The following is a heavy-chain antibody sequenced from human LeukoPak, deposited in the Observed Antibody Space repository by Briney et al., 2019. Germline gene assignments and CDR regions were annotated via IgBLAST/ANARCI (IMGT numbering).Heavy chain of an antibody. J-gene: IGHJ5*02. D-gene: IGHD3-10*01. CDR2: INHSGST. CDR1: GGSFSGYY. V-gene: IGHV4-34*01. CDR3: ARHDYYGSLNWFDP. Sequence: SETLSLTCAVYGGSFSGYYWSWIRQPPGKGLEWIGEINHSGSTNYNPSLKSRVTISVDTSKNQFSLKLTSVTAADTAVYYCARHDYYGSLNWFDPWGQGTLITVSS.